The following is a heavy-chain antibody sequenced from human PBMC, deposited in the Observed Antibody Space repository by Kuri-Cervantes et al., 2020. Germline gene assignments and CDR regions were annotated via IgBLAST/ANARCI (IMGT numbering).Heavy chain of an antibody. CDR1: GFTFSSYA. CDR3: AKDYGPPTVTTLLVSAFDI. J-gene: IGHJ3*02. CDR2: ISGSGGST. Sequence: GESLKISCAASGFTFSSYAMSWVRQAPGKGLEWVSAISGSGGSTYYADSVKGRFTISRDNSKNTLYLQMNSLRAEDTAVYYCAKDYGPPTVTTLLVSAFDIWGQGTMVTVSS. D-gene: IGHD4-17*01. V-gene: IGHV3-23*01.